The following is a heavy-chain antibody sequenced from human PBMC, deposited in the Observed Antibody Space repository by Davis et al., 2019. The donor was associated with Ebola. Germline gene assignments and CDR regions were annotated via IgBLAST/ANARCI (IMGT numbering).Heavy chain of an antibody. CDR1: GYTFNSYY. Sequence: ASVKVSCKTSGYTFNSYYLHWVRQAPGQGLEWMGIINPSGGSTTFSQKFQGRLAMTRDTSTSTVYMQMSSLRSEDTAVYYCARSPHSSSPGDSWGQGTLVTVSS. CDR3: ARSPHSSSPGDS. V-gene: IGHV1-46*02. J-gene: IGHJ4*02. CDR2: INPSGGST. D-gene: IGHD6-6*01.